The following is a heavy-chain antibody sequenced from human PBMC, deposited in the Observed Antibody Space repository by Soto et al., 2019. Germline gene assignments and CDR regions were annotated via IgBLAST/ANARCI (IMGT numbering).Heavy chain of an antibody. CDR1: GYRFYPHS. Sequence: ESLKISFCSSGYRFYPHSIGWVRQIPGKGLEVRGIIYSGDSDTRYSPPFQGQVPIPANKSINTAYPRWSHLKASDTAMYYCVRRGYYCDGIDWILDRWGQGTLVTVSS. V-gene: IGHV5-51*01. CDR3: VRRGYYCDGIDWILDR. CDR2: IYSGDSDT. D-gene: IGHD2-21*01. J-gene: IGHJ5*02.